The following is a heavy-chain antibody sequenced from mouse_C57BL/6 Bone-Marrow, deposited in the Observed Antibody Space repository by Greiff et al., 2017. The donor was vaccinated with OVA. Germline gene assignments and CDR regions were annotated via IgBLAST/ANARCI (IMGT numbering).Heavy chain of an antibody. CDR3: ARGDYGVATWGFAY. D-gene: IGHD1-1*01. J-gene: IGHJ3*01. V-gene: IGHV1-64*01. Sequence: QVQLQQPGAELVKPGASVKLSCKASGYTFTSYWMHWVKQRPGQGLEWIGMIHPNSGSTNYNEKFKSKATLTVDKSSSTAYMQLSSLTSEDSAVYYCARGDYGVATWGFAYWGQGTLVTVSA. CDR1: GYTFTSYW. CDR2: IHPNSGST.